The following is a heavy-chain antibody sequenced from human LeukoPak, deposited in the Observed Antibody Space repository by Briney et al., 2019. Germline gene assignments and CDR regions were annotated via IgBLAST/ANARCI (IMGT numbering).Heavy chain of an antibody. D-gene: IGHD1-26*01. CDR3: ASSYLIPYAFDI. V-gene: IGHV4-34*01. CDR1: GGSFSGYY. Sequence: SETLSLTCAVYGGSFSGYYWSWIRQPPGKGLEWIGEINHSGSTNYNPSLKSRVTISVDTSKNQFSLKLSSVTAADTAVYYCASSYLIPYAFDIWGQGTMVTVSS. CDR2: INHSGST. J-gene: IGHJ3*02.